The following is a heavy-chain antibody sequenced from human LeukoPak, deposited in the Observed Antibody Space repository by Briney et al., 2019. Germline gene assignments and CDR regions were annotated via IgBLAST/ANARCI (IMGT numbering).Heavy chain of an antibody. D-gene: IGHD3-3*01. CDR2: IYYSGST. J-gene: IGHJ5*02. V-gene: IGHV4-30-4*08. CDR3: ARERRTLRFLEWSNNWFDP. CDR1: GGSISSGDYY. Sequence: SQTLSLTCTVSGGSISSGDYYWSWIRQPPGKGLEWIGYIYYSGSTYYSPSLKSRVTISVDTSKNQFSLKLSSVTAADTAVYYCARERRTLRFLEWSNNWFDPWGQGTLVIVSS.